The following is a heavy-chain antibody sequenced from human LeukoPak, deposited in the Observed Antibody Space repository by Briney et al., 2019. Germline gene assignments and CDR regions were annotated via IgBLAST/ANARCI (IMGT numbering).Heavy chain of an antibody. J-gene: IGHJ6*02. V-gene: IGHV4-59*01. CDR3: ARAPPYPRYGSGSYYNVHYYYYYGMDV. Sequence: SETLSLTCTVSGGSIRSYFWSWLRQPPGKGLGWIGYIWDTEITDYNPSLKSRVTISLDTSKNHFSLKLRSVTAADTAVYYCARAPPYPRYGSGSYYNVHYYYYYGMDVWGQGTTVTVSS. CDR1: GGSIRSYF. D-gene: IGHD3-10*01. CDR2: IWDTEIT.